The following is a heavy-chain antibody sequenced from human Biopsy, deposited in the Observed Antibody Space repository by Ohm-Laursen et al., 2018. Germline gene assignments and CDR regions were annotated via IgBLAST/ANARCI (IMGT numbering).Heavy chain of an antibody. D-gene: IGHD4/OR15-4a*01. J-gene: IGHJ3*02. V-gene: IGHV1-2*02. CDR3: ARASDYGVFDI. CDR2: IDPNSGRA. Sequence: SVKVSCKASGYTFTGFSCQWVRPAPGQRVGWGGGIDPNSGRANYAQKFQGRITMTTDTSIITAYLEVSRLTSDDAAVYFCARASDYGVFDIWGQGTTVTVSS. CDR1: GYTFTGFS.